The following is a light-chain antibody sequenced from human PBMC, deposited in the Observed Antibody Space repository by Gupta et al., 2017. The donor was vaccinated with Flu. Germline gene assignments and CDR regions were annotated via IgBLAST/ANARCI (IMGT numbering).Light chain of an antibody. CDR3: QQLNNYPYK. Sequence: DIQMTQSPSTLSASAGDRVTITCRASESISTWLAWYQQKPGKAPKLLIYKASSLESGVPSTFSGSGSGKEFTLTIISLQPDDFPAYYCQQLNNYPYKFGQGTKLEIK. CDR1: ESISTW. V-gene: IGKV1-5*03. J-gene: IGKJ2*01. CDR2: KAS.